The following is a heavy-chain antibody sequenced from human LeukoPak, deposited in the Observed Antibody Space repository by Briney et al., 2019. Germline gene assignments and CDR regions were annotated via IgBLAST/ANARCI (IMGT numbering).Heavy chain of an antibody. J-gene: IGHJ4*02. Sequence: SETLSLTCTVSGGSISSYYWSWIRQPPGKGLEWIGSFYYSESTYYNPSLKSRVTISVDTSKNQFTLKLSSVTAADTAVYYCARTAGIAVAGSRQYFDYWGQGTLVTVSS. D-gene: IGHD6-19*01. V-gene: IGHV4-39*01. CDR1: GGSISSYY. CDR2: FYYSEST. CDR3: ARTAGIAVAGSRQYFDY.